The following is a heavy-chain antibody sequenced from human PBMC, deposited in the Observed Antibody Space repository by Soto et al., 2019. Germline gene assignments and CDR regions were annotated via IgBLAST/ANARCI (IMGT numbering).Heavy chain of an antibody. CDR1: GFTFSSYS. V-gene: IGHV3-21*04. CDR2: ISSSSSYI. Sequence: GGSLRLSCAASGFTFSSYSMNWVRQAPGKGLEWVSSISSSSSYIYYADSVKGRFTISRDNAKNSLYLEMNSLRAEDTAVYYCARARRTESHDYSSGYTAEYFQYWGQGTLVTVSS. D-gene: IGHD3-22*01. J-gene: IGHJ1*01. CDR3: ARARRTESHDYSSGYTAEYFQY.